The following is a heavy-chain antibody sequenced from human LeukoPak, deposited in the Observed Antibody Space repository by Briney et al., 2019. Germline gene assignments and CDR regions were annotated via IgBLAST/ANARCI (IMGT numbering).Heavy chain of an antibody. Sequence: GGSLRLSCAASGFTFSSYSMNWVRQAPGKGLEWVSSISSSSSYIYYADSVKGRFTISRDNAKNSLYLQMNSLRAEDTAVYYCARGARGYSYGYDYWGQGTLVTVSS. V-gene: IGHV3-21*01. J-gene: IGHJ4*02. D-gene: IGHD5-18*01. CDR1: GFTFSSYS. CDR3: ARGARGYSYGYDY. CDR2: ISSSSSYI.